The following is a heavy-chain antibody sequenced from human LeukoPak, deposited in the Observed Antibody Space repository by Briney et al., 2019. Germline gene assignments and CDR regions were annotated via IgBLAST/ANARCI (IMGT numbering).Heavy chain of an antibody. J-gene: IGHJ4*02. CDR1: GFTFSSYA. CDR2: ISYDGSNK. V-gene: IGHV3-30-3*01. Sequence: GRSLRLSCAASGFTFSSYAMHWVRQAPGKGLEWVAVISYDGSNKYYADSVKGRFTISRDNSKNTLYLQMNSLRAEDTAVYYCVLHSGAGIRYFADYWGQGTLVTVSS. D-gene: IGHD3-9*01. CDR3: VLHSGAGIRYFADY.